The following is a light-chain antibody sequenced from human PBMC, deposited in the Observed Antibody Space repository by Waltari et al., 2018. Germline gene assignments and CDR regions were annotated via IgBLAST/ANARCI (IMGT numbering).Light chain of an antibody. CDR2: SAS. Sequence: EVVMQQSPATLSLSPGERPTLSCRTRKTLGSSLAWYQQKPGLAPRLLIYSASARVTGVPARFSGSGSGTEFTLTISSLQSEDFAVYYCQQCKNWPRTFGQGTKLEIK. V-gene: IGKV3-15*01. CDR1: KTLGSS. J-gene: IGKJ2*01. CDR3: QQCKNWPRT.